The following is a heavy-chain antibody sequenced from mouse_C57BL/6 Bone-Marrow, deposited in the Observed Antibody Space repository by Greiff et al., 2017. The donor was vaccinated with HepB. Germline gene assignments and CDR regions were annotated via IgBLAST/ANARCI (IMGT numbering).Heavy chain of an antibody. Sequence: VQLKESGPELVKPGDSVKISCKASGYSFTGYFMNWVMQSHGKSLEWIGRINPYNGDTFYNQKFKGKATLTVDKSSSTAHMELRSLTSEDSAVYYCARRGDDYDGAWFAYWGQGTLVTVSA. D-gene: IGHD2-4*01. CDR1: GYSFTGYF. CDR2: INPYNGDT. J-gene: IGHJ3*01. V-gene: IGHV1-20*01. CDR3: ARRGDDYDGAWFAY.